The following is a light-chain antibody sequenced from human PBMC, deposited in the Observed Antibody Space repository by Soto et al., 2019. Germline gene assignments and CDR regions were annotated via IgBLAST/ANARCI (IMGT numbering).Light chain of an antibody. Sequence: EIVLTQSPGTLSLSPGERATLSCRSSQSVTSGSXXWXLQKPGQAPRLLIYGAFXXATGIPDRFSXSGSGADFTLXXXXXXXXDXGLYYCQQYRASPPSWTFGQGTKVEIK. CDR2: GAF. J-gene: IGKJ1*01. CDR3: QQYRASPPSWT. CDR1: QSVTSGS. V-gene: IGKV3-20*01.